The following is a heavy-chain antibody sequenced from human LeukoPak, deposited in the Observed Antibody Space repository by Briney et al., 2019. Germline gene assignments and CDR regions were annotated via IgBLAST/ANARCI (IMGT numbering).Heavy chain of an antibody. CDR1: GFTFSSYT. D-gene: IGHD6-13*01. J-gene: IGHJ4*02. CDR2: IRSSGSAM. Sequence: PGGSLRLSCAASGFTFSSYTMNWVRQAPGRGLESVAYIRSSGSAMNYADAVKGRFIISRDNAQNSLFLQMNSLRAEDTGVYYCARGDPGSTWSCFDNWGLGTLVTVSP. V-gene: IGHV3-48*04. CDR3: ARGDPGSTWSCFDN.